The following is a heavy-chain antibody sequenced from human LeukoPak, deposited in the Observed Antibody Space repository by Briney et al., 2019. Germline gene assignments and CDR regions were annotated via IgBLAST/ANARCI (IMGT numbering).Heavy chain of an antibody. D-gene: IGHD2-2*01. Sequence: SETLSLTCTVSGGSISSGSFYWSWIRQPAGKGLEWIGRIYSSGSTNYSPSLKSRVTISVDTSKNQFSLKLSSVTAADTAVYYCARGGVVPAAIRGNYYYYGMDVWGQGTTVTVSS. V-gene: IGHV4-61*02. J-gene: IGHJ6*02. CDR3: ARGGVVPAAIRGNYYYYGMDV. CDR1: GGSISSGSFY. CDR2: IYSSGST.